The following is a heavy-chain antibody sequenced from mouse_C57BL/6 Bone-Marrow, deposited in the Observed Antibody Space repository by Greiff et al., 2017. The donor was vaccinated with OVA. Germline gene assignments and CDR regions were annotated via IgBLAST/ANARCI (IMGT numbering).Heavy chain of an antibody. J-gene: IGHJ4*01. CDR3: GRGTVVAPMDY. D-gene: IGHD1-1*01. V-gene: IGHV1-64*01. Sequence: QVQLQQPGAELVKPGASVKLSCKASGYTFTSYWMHWVKQRPGQGLEWIGMIHPNSGSTNYNEKFKSKAPLTVDNSSSTAYMQLSSLTSEDSAVYYCGRGTVVAPMDYWGQGTSVTVSS. CDR2: IHPNSGST. CDR1: GYTFTSYW.